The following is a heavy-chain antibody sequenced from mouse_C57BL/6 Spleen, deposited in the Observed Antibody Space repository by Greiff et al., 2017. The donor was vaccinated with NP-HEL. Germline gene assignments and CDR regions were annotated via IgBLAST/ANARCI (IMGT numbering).Heavy chain of an antibody. J-gene: IGHJ3*01. CDR2: IDPENGDT. CDR1: GFNIKDDY. V-gene: IGHV14-4*01. CDR3: TTRSWFAY. Sequence: EVKLVESGAELVRPGASVKLSCTASGFNIKDDYMHWVKQRPEQGLEWIGWIDPENGDTEYASKFQGQATITADTSSNTAYLQLSSLTSEDTAVYYCTTRSWFAYWGQGTLVTVSA.